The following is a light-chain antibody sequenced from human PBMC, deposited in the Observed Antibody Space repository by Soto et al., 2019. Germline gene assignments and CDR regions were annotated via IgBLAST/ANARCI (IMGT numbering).Light chain of an antibody. J-gene: IGKJ4*01. Sequence: EIVLTQSPGTLSLSPGERATLSCRASQTVNSNYLAVYQQRAGQAPRLLIYGASTRAADIPDRFSVSGSGTDFTLTISRLEPEDFAVYYCQQYDRSPLITVGGGTKVEIK. CDR2: GAS. V-gene: IGKV3-20*01. CDR1: QTVNSNY. CDR3: QQYDRSPLIT.